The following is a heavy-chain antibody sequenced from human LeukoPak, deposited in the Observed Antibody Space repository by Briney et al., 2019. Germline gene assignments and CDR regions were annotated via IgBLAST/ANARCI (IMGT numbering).Heavy chain of an antibody. V-gene: IGHV4-39*07. D-gene: IGHD4-23*01. J-gene: IGHJ4*02. CDR2: IYFSGAT. CDR1: GGSLSNSNYY. CDR3: AKDLMVIQYYFDY. Sequence: PSETLSLTCTVSGGSLSNSNYYWGWIRQPPGKGLEWIGSIYFSGATSYNPSLKSRVTISVDTSKNQFSLKLSSVTAADTAVYYCAKDLMVIQYYFDYWGQGTLVTVSS.